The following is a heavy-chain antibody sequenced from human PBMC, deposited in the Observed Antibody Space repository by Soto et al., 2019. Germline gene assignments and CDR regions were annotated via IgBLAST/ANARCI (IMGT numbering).Heavy chain of an antibody. V-gene: IGHV3-21*01. CDR1: GFTFSSYS. Sequence: ESGGGLVKPGGSLRLSCAASGFTFSSYSMNWVRQAPGKGLEWVSSISSSSSYIYYADSVKGRFTISRDNAKNSLYLQMNSLRAEDTAVYYCARDLRYYYDSSGYAGYWGQGTLVTVSS. CDR3: ARDLRYYYDSSGYAGY. D-gene: IGHD3-22*01. J-gene: IGHJ4*02. CDR2: ISSSSSYI.